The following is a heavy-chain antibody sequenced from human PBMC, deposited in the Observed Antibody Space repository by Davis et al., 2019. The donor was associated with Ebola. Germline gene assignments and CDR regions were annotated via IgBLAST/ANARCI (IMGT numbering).Heavy chain of an antibody. V-gene: IGHV3-23*01. Sequence: PGGSLRLSCAASGFMFSRYVMSWVRRAPRKWRGWVSTLGVSADTYYADSVKGRYTISRDNSKNTLHLQMNSLRVEDTAIYYCAKDNGWLSVSWGKGTLVTVSS. D-gene: IGHD5/OR15-5a*01. J-gene: IGHJ4*02. CDR1: GFMFSRYV. CDR3: AKDNGWLSVS. CDR2: LGVSADT.